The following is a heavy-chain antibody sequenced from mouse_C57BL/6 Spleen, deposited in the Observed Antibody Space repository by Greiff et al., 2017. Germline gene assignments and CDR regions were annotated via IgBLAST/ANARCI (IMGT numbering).Heavy chain of an antibody. D-gene: IGHD2-4*01. CDR1: GYAFTNYL. CDR3: ARKGLYDYDRGDAMDY. J-gene: IGHJ4*01. Sequence: VQLQESGAELVRPGTSVKVSCKASGYAFTNYLIEWVKQRPGQGLEWIGVINPGSGSTNYNEKFKGKATLTADKSSSTAYMQLSSLTSEDSAVYFCARKGLYDYDRGDAMDYWGQGTSVTVSS. V-gene: IGHV1-54*01. CDR2: INPGSGST.